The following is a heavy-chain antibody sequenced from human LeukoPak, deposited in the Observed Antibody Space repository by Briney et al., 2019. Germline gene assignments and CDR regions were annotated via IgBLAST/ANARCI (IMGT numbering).Heavy chain of an antibody. D-gene: IGHD2-15*01. Sequence: ASVKVSCKASGYTFTNFGTSWVRQAPGQGLEWMGWISAYNGNTNYAQKLQGRITMTTDTSTNTAYMELRSLRSDDTAVYYCSRSGPGSCSGGSCYSNYWGQGTLVTVSS. J-gene: IGHJ4*02. CDR1: GYTFTNFG. CDR3: SRSGPGSCSGGSCYSNY. V-gene: IGHV1-18*01. CDR2: ISAYNGNT.